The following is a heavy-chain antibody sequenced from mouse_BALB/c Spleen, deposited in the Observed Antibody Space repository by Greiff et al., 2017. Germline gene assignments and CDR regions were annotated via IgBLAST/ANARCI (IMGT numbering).Heavy chain of an antibody. V-gene: IGHV5-17*02. CDR1: GFTFSSFG. D-gene: IGHD2-2*01. CDR2: ISSGSSTI. J-gene: IGHJ3*01. Sequence: EVKLQESGGGLVQPGGSRKLSCAASGFTFSSFGMHWVRQAPEKGLEWVAYISSGSSTIYYADTVKGRFTISRDNPKNTLFLQMTSLRSEDTAMYYCARAEGYDGGFAYWGQGTLVTVSA. CDR3: ARAEGYDGGFAY.